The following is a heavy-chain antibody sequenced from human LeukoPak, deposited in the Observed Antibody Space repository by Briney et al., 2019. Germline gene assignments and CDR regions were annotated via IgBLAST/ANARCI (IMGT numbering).Heavy chain of an antibody. V-gene: IGHV3-13*01. CDR3: ARGHYYDSSGYYYGAFDI. J-gene: IGHJ3*02. CDR2: IGTAGDT. CDR1: GCTFSSYD. Sequence: GGSLRLSCAASGCTFSSYDMHWVRQATGKGLEWVSAIGTAGDTYYPGSVKGRFTISRENAKNSLYLQMNSLRAGDTAVYYCARGHYYDSSGYYYGAFDIWGQGTMVTVSS. D-gene: IGHD3-22*01.